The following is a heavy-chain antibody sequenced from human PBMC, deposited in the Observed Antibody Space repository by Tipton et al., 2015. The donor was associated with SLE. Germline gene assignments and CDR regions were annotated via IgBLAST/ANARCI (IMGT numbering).Heavy chain of an antibody. V-gene: IGHV4-59*08. CDR2: IYYTGSA. CDR1: GGSFNDYY. D-gene: IGHD5-12*01. J-gene: IGHJ4*02. CDR3: ARGGVATIRADY. Sequence: TLSLTCAVYGGSFNDYYWSWIRQPPGKGLEWIGYIYYTGSANYNPSLKSRVTMSVDTSKNQFSLKLSSVTAADTAVYYCARGGVATIRADYWGQGTLVTVSS.